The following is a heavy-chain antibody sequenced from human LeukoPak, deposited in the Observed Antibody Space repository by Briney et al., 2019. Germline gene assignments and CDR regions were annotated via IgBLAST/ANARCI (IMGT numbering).Heavy chain of an antibody. J-gene: IGHJ3*02. Sequence: PGGSLRLSCAASGFTFSSYGMHWVRQAPGKGLEWVAVISYDGSNKYYADSVKGRFTISRDNSKNTLYLQMNSLRAEDTAVYYCAKDGVNVWEYYDSSGLGAFDIWGQGTMVTVSS. V-gene: IGHV3-30*18. D-gene: IGHD3-22*01. CDR1: GFTFSSYG. CDR2: ISYDGSNK. CDR3: AKDGVNVWEYYDSSGLGAFDI.